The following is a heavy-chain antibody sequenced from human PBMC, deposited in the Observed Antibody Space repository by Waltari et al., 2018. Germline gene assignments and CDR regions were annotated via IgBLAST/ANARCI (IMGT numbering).Heavy chain of an antibody. Sequence: QLQLQESGPGLVKPSETLSLTCTVSGGSISSSSYYWGWIRQPPGKGLEWIGGIYYSGSTYDNPALKSRVTISVETSKNQFSLKLSSVTAADTAVYYCAGGVTVVWGIFDYWGQGTLVTVSS. CDR3: AGGVTVVWGIFDY. CDR1: GGSISSSSYY. V-gene: IGHV4-39*01. D-gene: IGHD2-15*01. J-gene: IGHJ4*02. CDR2: IYYSGST.